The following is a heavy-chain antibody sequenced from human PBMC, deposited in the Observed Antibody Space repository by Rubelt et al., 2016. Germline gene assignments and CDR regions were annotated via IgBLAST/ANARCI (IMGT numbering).Heavy chain of an antibody. J-gene: IGHJ4*02. D-gene: IGHD5-12*01. V-gene: IGHV4-59*12. Sequence: QVQLQESGPGLVKPSETLSLTCTVSGASISSYYWSWIRQPPGKGLEWIGSIYYSGSTYYNPSLKSRVTISVDTSKNQFSLKLSSVTAADTAVYYGARAGGYSGFIDYWGQGTLVTVSS. CDR3: ARAGGYSGFIDY. CDR2: IYYSGST. CDR1: GASISSYY.